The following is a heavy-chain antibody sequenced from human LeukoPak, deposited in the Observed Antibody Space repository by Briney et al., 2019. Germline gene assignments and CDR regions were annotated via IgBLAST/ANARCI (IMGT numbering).Heavy chain of an antibody. CDR2: IDTKGTRT. CDR1: GFTLSNCA. CDR3: AKDLAELLWFGELLFDY. Sequence: GGSLRLSCAASGFTLSNCAMTWVRQAPGKGLEWVSGIDTKGTRTYYADSVKGRFTISRDNSKNTLFLQMNSLRAEDTAVYYCAKDLAELLWFGELLFDYWGQGTLVTVSS. V-gene: IGHV3-23*01. D-gene: IGHD3-10*01. J-gene: IGHJ4*02.